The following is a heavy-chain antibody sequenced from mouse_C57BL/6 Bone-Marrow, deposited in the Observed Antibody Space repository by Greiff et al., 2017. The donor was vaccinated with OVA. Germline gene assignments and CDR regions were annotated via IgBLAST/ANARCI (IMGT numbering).Heavy chain of an antibody. CDR2: INPYNGGT. CDR3: ARGYGSSYGRYFDV. J-gene: IGHJ1*03. D-gene: IGHD1-1*01. Sequence: VQLQQSGPVLVKPGASVKMSCKASGYTFTDYYMNWVKQSHGKSLEWIGVINPYNGGTSYNQKFKGKATLTVDKSSSTAYMELNSLTSEDSAVYYCARGYGSSYGRYFDVWGTGTTVTVSS. V-gene: IGHV1-19*01. CDR1: GYTFTDYY.